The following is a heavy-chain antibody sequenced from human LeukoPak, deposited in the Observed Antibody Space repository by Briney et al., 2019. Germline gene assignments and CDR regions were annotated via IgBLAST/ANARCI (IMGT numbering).Heavy chain of an antibody. J-gene: IGHJ4*02. D-gene: IGHD3-3*01. CDR3: AKYGLKYYDFWSGYSFKDYFDY. CDR2: ISGSGGST. Sequence: GGSLRLSCAASGFTFSSYAMSWVRQAPGKGLEWVSAISGSGGSTYYADSVKGRFTISRDNSKNTLYLQMNSLRAEDTAVYYCAKYGLKYYDFWSGYSFKDYFDYWGQGTLVTVSS. CDR1: GFTFSSYA. V-gene: IGHV3-23*01.